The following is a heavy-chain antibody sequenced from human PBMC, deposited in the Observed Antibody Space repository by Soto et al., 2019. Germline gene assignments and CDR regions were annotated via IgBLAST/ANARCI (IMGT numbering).Heavy chain of an antibody. D-gene: IGHD1-26*01. CDR2: IVVGSGNT. Sequence: QMQLVQSGPEVKKPGTSVKVSCKASGFTFTSSAVQWVRQARGQRLEWIGWIVVGSGNTNYAQKFQERVTITRDMSSSTAYMELSSLRSEYTAVYYCAARRIVGATSFFDIWGQGTMVTVSS. V-gene: IGHV1-58*01. CDR3: AARRIVGATSFFDI. CDR1: GFTFTSSA. J-gene: IGHJ3*02.